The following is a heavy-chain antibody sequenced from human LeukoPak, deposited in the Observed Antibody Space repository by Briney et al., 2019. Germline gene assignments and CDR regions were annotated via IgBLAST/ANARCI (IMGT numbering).Heavy chain of an antibody. CDR2: IYTSGST. CDR3: AREPYYYDSSGYYGEDAFDI. CDR1: GGSISSYY. D-gene: IGHD3-22*01. J-gene: IGHJ3*02. Sequence: SETLSLTCTVSGGSISSYYWSWIRQPAGKGLEWVGRIYTSGSTNYNPPLKSRVTMSVDTSKNQFSLKLSSVTAADTAVYYCAREPYYYDSSGYYGEDAFDIWGQGTMVTVSS. V-gene: IGHV4-4*07.